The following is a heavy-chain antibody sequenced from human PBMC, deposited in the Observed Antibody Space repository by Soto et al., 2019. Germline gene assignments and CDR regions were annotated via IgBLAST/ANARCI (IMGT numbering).Heavy chain of an antibody. J-gene: IGHJ4*02. CDR1: GGSFSGYY. V-gene: IGHV4-34*01. CDR3: ARHTYGNNRYYFDC. D-gene: IGHD4-17*01. CDR2: INHSGST. Sequence: SETLSLTCAVYGGSFSGYYWSWIRQPPGKGLEWIGEINHSGSTNYNPSLKSRVTISVDTSKNQFSLSLSSVTAADTAVYYCARHTYGNNRYYFDCWGQGTLVTVSS.